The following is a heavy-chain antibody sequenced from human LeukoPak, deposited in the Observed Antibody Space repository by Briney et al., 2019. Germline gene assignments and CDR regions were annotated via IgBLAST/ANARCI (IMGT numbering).Heavy chain of an antibody. CDR2: ISGSSTYI. D-gene: IGHD3-22*01. J-gene: IGHJ4*02. Sequence: PGGSLRLSRAASGFTLRGYSMNWVRQAPGKGLEWVSSISGSSTYIYYAGSVKGRFTISRDNAKNSLYLQVSSLRAEDTAVYYCTSRGINYYDICGFTYWGQGTLVTVSS. CDR1: GFTLRGYS. CDR3: TSRGINYYDICGFTY. V-gene: IGHV3-21*01.